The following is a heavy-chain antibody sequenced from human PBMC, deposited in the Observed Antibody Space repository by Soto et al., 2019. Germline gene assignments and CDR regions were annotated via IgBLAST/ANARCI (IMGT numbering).Heavy chain of an antibody. V-gene: IGHV5-51*01. D-gene: IGHD2-2*01. CDR2: IYPGDSDT. CDR3: ARDVLVYCTSTGCMREYYGMDV. CDR1: TNYC. J-gene: IGHJ6*01. Sequence: TNYCGGRVRQKTKKGLEWMGIIYPGDSDTRYSPSFQGQVTISADKSISTAYLQWSSLKASDTAMYYCARDVLVYCTSTGCMREYYGMDVWGQGTTVTGSS.